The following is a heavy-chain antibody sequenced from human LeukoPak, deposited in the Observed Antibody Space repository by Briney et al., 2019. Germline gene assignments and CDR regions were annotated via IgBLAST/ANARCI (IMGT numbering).Heavy chain of an antibody. V-gene: IGHV3-23*01. CDR1: GFTFSSYA. CDR2: ISASGGTT. CDR3: AKDPREYCSSTSCPNWFDP. D-gene: IGHD2-2*01. Sequence: GGSLRLSCAASGFTFSSYAMSWVRQAPGMGLEWVSSISASGGTTYYADSVKGRFTISRDNSKNTLYLQMLSLRAEDSAIYYCAKDPREYCSSTSCPNWFDPWGQGTLVTVSS. J-gene: IGHJ5*02.